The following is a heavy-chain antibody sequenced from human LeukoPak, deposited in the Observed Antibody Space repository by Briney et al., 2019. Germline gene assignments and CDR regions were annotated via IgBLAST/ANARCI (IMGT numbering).Heavy chain of an antibody. CDR1: GFSVSGYW. V-gene: IGHV3-7*01. CDR2: IKQDGSEK. J-gene: IGHJ4*02. Sequence: PGGSLRLSCAVSGFSVSGYWMTWVPQAPGKGLEWVANIKQDGSEKNYVDSVKGRFTISRDNAENSLFLQMNSLRVEDTAVYYCAREWQGGIAAAGTRIEGDYWGQGALVAVSS. D-gene: IGHD6-13*01. CDR3: AREWQGGIAAAGTRIEGDY.